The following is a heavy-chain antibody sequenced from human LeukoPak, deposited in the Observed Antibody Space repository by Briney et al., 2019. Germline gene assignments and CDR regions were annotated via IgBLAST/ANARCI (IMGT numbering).Heavy chain of an antibody. Sequence: GGSLRLSCAASGFTFSSYGMHWVRQAPGKGLEWVAFIRYDGSNKYYADSVKGRFTISRDNAKNSLYLQMNSLRAKDTAVYYCARDHQWGGMNWFDPWGQGTLVTVSS. CDR2: IRYDGSNK. D-gene: IGHD1-26*01. CDR3: ARDHQWGGMNWFDP. J-gene: IGHJ5*02. CDR1: GFTFSSYG. V-gene: IGHV3-30*02.